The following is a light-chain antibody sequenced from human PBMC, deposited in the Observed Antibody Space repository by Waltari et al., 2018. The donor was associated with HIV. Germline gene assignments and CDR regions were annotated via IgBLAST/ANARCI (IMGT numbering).Light chain of an antibody. V-gene: IGLV2-8*01. CDR1: RSTVGAYNY. J-gene: IGLJ2*01. Sequence: QSALTQPPSPSGSPGHSATISCAGPRSTVGAYNYDPWYQQQPGTAPKLIIYEVTKRPSGVPDRFSGSKSGNAASLTVSGLQTEDEAVYYCSSYAGSNTLIFGGGT. CDR2: EVT. CDR3: SSYAGSNTLI.